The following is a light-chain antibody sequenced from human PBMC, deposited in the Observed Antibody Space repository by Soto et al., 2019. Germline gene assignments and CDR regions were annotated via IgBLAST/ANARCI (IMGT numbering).Light chain of an antibody. CDR3: SSYTSSSPRV. V-gene: IGLV2-14*01. Sequence: QSVLTQPASVSGSPGQSITMSCTGTSSDVGGYNYVSWYQQHPGKAPKLMIYEVSNRPSGVSNRFSGSKSGNTASLTISGLQAEDEADYYCSSYTSSSPRVFGTGTKVTVL. CDR1: SSDVGGYNY. CDR2: EVS. J-gene: IGLJ1*01.